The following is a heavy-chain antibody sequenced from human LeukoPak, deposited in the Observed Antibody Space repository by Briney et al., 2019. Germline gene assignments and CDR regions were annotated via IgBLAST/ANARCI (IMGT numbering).Heavy chain of an antibody. Sequence: GGSLRLSCAASGFTFSSYWMSWVRQAPGKGLEWVANIKQGGSEKYYVDSVKGRFTISRDNAKNSLYLQMNSLRAEDTAVYYCARERLYGDYYYYYYMDVWGKGTTVTVSS. CDR2: IKQGGSEK. CDR3: ARERLYGDYYYYYYMDV. J-gene: IGHJ6*03. V-gene: IGHV3-7*01. D-gene: IGHD4-17*01. CDR1: GFTFSSYW.